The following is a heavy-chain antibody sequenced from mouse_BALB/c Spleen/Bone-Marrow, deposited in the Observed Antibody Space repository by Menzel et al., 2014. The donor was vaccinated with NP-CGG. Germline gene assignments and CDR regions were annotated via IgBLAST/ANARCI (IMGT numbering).Heavy chain of an antibody. D-gene: IGHD1-1*01. J-gene: IGHJ3*01. CDR3: ANYYYGSSLFAY. CDR2: IDPANGNT. CDR1: GFNIKDTY. V-gene: IGHV14-3*02. Sequence: EVQLQQSGAELVKPGASVKLSCTASGFNIKDTYMHWVKQRPEQGLEWIGRIDPANGNTKYDPKFQGKATITADTSSNTAYLQLSSLTSEDTAGYYCANYYYGSSLFAYWGQGTLVTVSA.